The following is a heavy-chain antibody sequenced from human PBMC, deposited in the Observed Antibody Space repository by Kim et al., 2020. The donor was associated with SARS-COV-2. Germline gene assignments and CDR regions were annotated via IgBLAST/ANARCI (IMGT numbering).Heavy chain of an antibody. V-gene: IGHV4-39*01. CDR1: GGSISSSSYY. J-gene: IGHJ6*02. D-gene: IGHD3-3*01. Sequence: SETLSLTCTVSGGSISSSSYYWGWIRQPPGKGLEWIGSIYYSGSTYYNPSLKSRVTISVDTSKNQFSLKLSSVTAADTAVYYCARPTLYYDFWSGYLGPVDVWGQGTTVTVSS. CDR3: ARPTLYYDFWSGYLGPVDV. CDR2: IYYSGST.